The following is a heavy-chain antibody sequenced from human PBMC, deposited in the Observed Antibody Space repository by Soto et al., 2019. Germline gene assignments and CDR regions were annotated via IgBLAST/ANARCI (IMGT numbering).Heavy chain of an antibody. CDR2: ISGSGGTT. V-gene: IGHV3-23*01. J-gene: IGHJ5*02. CDR3: AKGYGSQFDP. Sequence: RGSLRLSCAASGFTFSSDAMSWVRQAPGKGLEWVSAISGSGGTTYYADSVKGRFTISRDNSKNTLYLQMNSLRAEDTAIYYCAKGYGSQFDPWGKGTLVTVPS. D-gene: IGHD1-26*01. CDR1: GFTFSSDA.